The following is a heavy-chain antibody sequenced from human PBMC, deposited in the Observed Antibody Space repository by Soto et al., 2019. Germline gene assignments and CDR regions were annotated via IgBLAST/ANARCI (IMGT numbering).Heavy chain of an antibody. V-gene: IGHV3-13*01. CDR3: ARGWLATGGSLSYMDV. CDR1: GFTFSSYD. J-gene: IGHJ6*03. D-gene: IGHD6-13*01. Sequence: GVSLRLSCAASGFTFSSYDMHWVRQATGKGLEWVSAIGTAGDTYYPGSVKGRFTIPRENAKNSLYLQMNSLRAGDTALYYCARGWLATGGSLSYMDVWGKGTTVTVSS. CDR2: IGTAGDT.